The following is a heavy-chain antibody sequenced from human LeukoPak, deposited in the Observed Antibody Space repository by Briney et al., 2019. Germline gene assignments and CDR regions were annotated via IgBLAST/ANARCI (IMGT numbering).Heavy chain of an antibody. CDR3: AKDLAQQWLIVFDY. CDR1: GFTFSSYA. D-gene: IGHD6-19*01. V-gene: IGHV3-23*01. J-gene: IGHJ4*02. Sequence: PGGSLRLSCAASGFTFSSYAMGWVRQAPGKGLEWVSAISGSGGSTYYADSVKGRFTISRDNSKNTLYLQMNSLRDEDTAVYYCAKDLAQQWLIVFDYWGQGTLVTVSS. CDR2: ISGSGGST.